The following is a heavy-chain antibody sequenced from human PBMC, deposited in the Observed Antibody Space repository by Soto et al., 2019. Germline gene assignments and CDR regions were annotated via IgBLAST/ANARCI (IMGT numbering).Heavy chain of an antibody. Sequence: DVQLVETGGGSIQPGGSLRLSCAASGFSVSSDYMNWVRQDPGKGLEWVSVIYSGGSTYYADSVRGRFTISRDNSKNTLFLQMNTLRAEDTAVYYCARATEWNALDIWGQGTMVTVSS. CDR2: IYSGGST. D-gene: IGHD3-3*01. CDR3: ARATEWNALDI. J-gene: IGHJ3*02. CDR1: GFSVSSDY. V-gene: IGHV3-53*02.